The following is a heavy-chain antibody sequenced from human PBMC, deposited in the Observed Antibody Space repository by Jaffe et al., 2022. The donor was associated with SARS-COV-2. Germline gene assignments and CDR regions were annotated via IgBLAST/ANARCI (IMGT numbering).Heavy chain of an antibody. V-gene: IGHV3-21*01. CDR2: ISSSSSYI. D-gene: IGHD2-2*03. CDR1: GFTFSSYS. CDR3: ARITGYCSSTSCYDFPYYFDY. Sequence: EVQLVESGGGLVKPGGSLRLSCAASGFTFSSYSMNWVRQAPGKGLEWVSSISSSSSYIYYADSVKGRFTISRDNAKNSLYLQMNSLRAEDTAVYYCARITGYCSSTSCYDFPYYFDYWGQGTLVTVSS. J-gene: IGHJ4*02.